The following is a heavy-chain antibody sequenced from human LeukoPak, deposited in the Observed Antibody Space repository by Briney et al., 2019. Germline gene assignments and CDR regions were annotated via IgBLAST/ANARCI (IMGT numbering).Heavy chain of an antibody. D-gene: IGHD4/OR15-4a*01. CDR2: ISGDGVSP. J-gene: IGHJ4*02. V-gene: IGHV3-23*01. CDR3: ARDPGAFPYFFDC. Sequence: GGSLRLSCAASGFTFNNYALTWVRQTPGKGLECVSAISGDGVSPYYADSVRGRFTISRDNSKNTLYLQLNSLRVEDTAVYFCARDPGAFPYFFDCWGQGTLVTVSS. CDR1: GFTFNNYA.